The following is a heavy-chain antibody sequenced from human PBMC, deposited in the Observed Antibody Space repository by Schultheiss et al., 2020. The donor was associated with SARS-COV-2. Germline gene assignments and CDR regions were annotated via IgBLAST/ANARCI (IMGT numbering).Heavy chain of an antibody. CDR2: ISSSSSYI. Sequence: GGSLRLSCAASGFTFSSYSMNWVRQAPGKGLEWVSSISSSSSYIYYADSVKGRFTISRDNAKNSLYLQMNSLRAEDTAVYYCAKGPGGIVVVVAGKDPNWYFDLWGRGTLVTVSS. CDR1: GFTFSSYS. CDR3: AKGPGGIVVVVAGKDPNWYFDL. V-gene: IGHV3-21*01. D-gene: IGHD2-15*01. J-gene: IGHJ2*01.